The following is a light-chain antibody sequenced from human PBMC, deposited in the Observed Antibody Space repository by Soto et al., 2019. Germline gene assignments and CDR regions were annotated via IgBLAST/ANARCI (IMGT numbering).Light chain of an antibody. Sequence: EIVLTQSPGTLSLSPGERATLSCRARQSVSSSYLAWYQQKPGQAPRLLIYGASSRATGIPDRFSGSETGAAFTLSISRLEPKDFEVYYCHQYSISLFSSGPGTTEVIK. CDR1: QSVSSSY. CDR2: GAS. J-gene: IGKJ3*01. V-gene: IGKV3-20*01. CDR3: HQYSISLFS.